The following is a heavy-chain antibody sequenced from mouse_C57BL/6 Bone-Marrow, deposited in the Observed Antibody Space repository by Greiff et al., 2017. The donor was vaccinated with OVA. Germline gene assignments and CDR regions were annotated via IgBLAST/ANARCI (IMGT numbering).Heavy chain of an antibody. CDR3: ARSGTRVA. D-gene: IGHD1-1*02. CDR1: GYAFSSYW. Sequence: QVHVKQSGAELVKPGASVKISCKASGYAFSSYWMNWVKQRPGKGLEWIGQIYPGDGDTNYNGKFKGKTTLTADKSSSTAYMQLSSLTSEESAVYFCARSGTRVAWGQGTLVPVSA. J-gene: IGHJ3*01. V-gene: IGHV1-80*01. CDR2: IYPGDGDT.